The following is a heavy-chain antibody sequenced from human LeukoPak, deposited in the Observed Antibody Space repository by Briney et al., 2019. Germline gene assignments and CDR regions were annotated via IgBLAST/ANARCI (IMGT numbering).Heavy chain of an antibody. CDR2: IYHSGRT. V-gene: IGHV4-4*02. CDR3: ARVEVVGATGDFDY. CDR1: GGSISSSDW. D-gene: IGHD1-26*01. Sequence: SGTLSLTCTVSGGSISSSDWWSWVRQPPGKGLEWIGEIYHSGRTNYNPSLKSRVTMSVDKSKNQFSLKLISVTAADTAVYYCARVEVVGATGDFDYWGQGTLVTVSS. J-gene: IGHJ4*02.